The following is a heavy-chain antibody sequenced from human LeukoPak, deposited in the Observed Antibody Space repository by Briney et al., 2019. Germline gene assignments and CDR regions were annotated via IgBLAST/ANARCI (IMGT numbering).Heavy chain of an antibody. CDR2: IYYSGST. V-gene: IGHV4-39*01. Sequence: SETLSLTCTVSGGSIGSSSYYWGWIRQPPGRGLEWIGSIYYSGSTYYNPSLKSRVTISVDTSKNQFSLKLSSVTAADTAVYYCASTQLNYYDSSGYYGPTWGYWGQGTLVTVSS. D-gene: IGHD3-22*01. CDR1: GGSIGSSSYY. J-gene: IGHJ4*02. CDR3: ASTQLNYYDSSGYYGPTWGY.